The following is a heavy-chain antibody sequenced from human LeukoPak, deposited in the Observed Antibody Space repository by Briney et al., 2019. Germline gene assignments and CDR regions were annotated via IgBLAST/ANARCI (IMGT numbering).Heavy chain of an antibody. Sequence: SETLSLTCTVSGGSISSGSYYWSWIRQPAGKGLEWIGRIYTSGSTNYNLSLKSRVTISVDTSKNQFSLKLSSVTAADTAVYYCARDHLLGYCSSTSCYPWGQGTLVTVSS. V-gene: IGHV4-61*02. CDR1: GGSISSGSYY. J-gene: IGHJ5*02. D-gene: IGHD2-2*01. CDR2: IYTSGST. CDR3: ARDHLLGYCSSTSCYP.